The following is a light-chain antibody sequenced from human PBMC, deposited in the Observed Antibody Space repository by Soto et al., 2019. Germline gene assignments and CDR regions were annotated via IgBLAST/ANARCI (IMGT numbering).Light chain of an antibody. CDR1: QSVSSSY. CDR3: QQYGSSQIT. Sequence: EIVLTQSPGTLSLSPGERATLSCRASQSVSSSYLAWYQQKPGQAPRLLIYGASNRATGIPDRFSGSGSGTDFTLTLSRLEPEDFAVYYCQQYGSSQITFGQGTRLEIK. CDR2: GAS. J-gene: IGKJ5*01. V-gene: IGKV3-20*01.